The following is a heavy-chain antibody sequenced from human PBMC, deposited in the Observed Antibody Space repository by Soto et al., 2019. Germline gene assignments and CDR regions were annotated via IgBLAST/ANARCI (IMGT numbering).Heavy chain of an antibody. CDR2: IYYSGST. J-gene: IGHJ3*02. D-gene: IGHD2-15*01. V-gene: IGHV4-31*03. CDR3: ARVIVVVVAATQMGAFDI. Sequence: QVQLQESGPGLVKPSQTLSLTCTVSGGSISSGGYYWSWIRQHPGKGLEGIGYIYYSGSTYYNPDHKSRVTIPVDTSKNHISLQLSSVTAADTAVYYCARVIVVVVAATQMGAFDIWGQGTMVTVSS. CDR1: GGSISSGGYY.